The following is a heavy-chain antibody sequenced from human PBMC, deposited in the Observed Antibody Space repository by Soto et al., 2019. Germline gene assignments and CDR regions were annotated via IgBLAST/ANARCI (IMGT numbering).Heavy chain of an antibody. V-gene: IGHV3-72*01. CDR2: SRNSVSGHTT. Sequence: EIQQVESGGGLVQPGGSLRLSCAASGFTFSDHYMDWVRQTPEKGLEWLGRSRNSVSGHTTEYAASVKGRFIISRDDSKTSVYLQMTSLKSDDMGVYYCARVIPGGIMDVWGQGTTVTVSS. J-gene: IGHJ6*02. D-gene: IGHD3-16*01. CDR3: ARVIPGGIMDV. CDR1: GFTFSDHY.